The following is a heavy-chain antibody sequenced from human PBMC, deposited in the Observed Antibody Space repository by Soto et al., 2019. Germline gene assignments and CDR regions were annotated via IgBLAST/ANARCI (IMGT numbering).Heavy chain of an antibody. CDR3: ARADYGDTKIYSFDH. D-gene: IGHD4-17*01. Sequence: VASVKVSCKTSGYTFTEYGISWFRQAPGQGLEWMGWISPYNGKTNYIQEFQDRVTITTGTSSTTVYMDLRTLKSDDTAIYFCARADYGDTKIYSFDHWGQGTLVTVSS. J-gene: IGHJ4*02. CDR1: GYTFTEYG. CDR2: ISPYNGKT. V-gene: IGHV1-18*01.